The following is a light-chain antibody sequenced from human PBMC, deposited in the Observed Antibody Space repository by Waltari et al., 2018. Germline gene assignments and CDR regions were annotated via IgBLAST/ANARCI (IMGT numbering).Light chain of an antibody. Sequence: VLTQSPDTLSLSPGERATPSCRASQSLTKRYLAWYQQKHGQAPRRLIYGAYSRAAGIPARFSGSGSGTDFTLTISRLEPEDAAVYYCQQYGSSILYTFGQGTKLEIK. CDR2: GAY. V-gene: IGKV3-20*01. J-gene: IGKJ2*01. CDR3: QQYGSSILYT. CDR1: QSLTKRY.